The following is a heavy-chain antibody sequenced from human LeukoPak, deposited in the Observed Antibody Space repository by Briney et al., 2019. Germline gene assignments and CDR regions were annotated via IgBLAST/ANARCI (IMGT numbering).Heavy chain of an antibody. Sequence: GGSLRLSCAASEFTFSSYAMSWVRQAPGKGLERVSVISGSGGSTYYADSVKGRFTISRDNSENMLYLQMNSLRAEDTAVYYCAKEGGASRESHFDYWGQGTLVTVSS. J-gene: IGHJ4*02. CDR1: EFTFSSYA. CDR2: ISGSGGST. D-gene: IGHD1-26*01. CDR3: AKEGGASRESHFDY. V-gene: IGHV3-23*01.